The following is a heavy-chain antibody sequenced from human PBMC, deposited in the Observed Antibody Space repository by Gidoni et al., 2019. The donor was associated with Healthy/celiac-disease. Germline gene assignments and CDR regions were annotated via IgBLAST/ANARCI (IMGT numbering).Heavy chain of an antibody. D-gene: IGHD2-15*01. CDR2: IYYSGST. J-gene: IGHJ5*02. Sequence: QVQLQESCPGLVKPSETLSLTCTVSGGSISSYYWSWIRQPPGKGLEWIGYIYYSGSTNYNPSLKSRVTISVDTSKNQFSLKLSSVTAADTAVYYCARLHCSGGSCYSMRFDPWGQGTLVTVSS. CDR1: GGSISSYY. V-gene: IGHV4-59*01. CDR3: ARLHCSGGSCYSMRFDP.